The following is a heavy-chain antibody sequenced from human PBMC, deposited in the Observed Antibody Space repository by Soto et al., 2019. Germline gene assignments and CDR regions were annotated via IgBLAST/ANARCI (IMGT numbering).Heavy chain of an antibody. CDR1: GFTFSDSF. CDR2: ISGRDGNI. V-gene: IGHV3-11*01. J-gene: IGHJ6*03. CDR3: AWDQGPNDIAV. Sequence: QVQLVESGGGLVKPGGSLRLSCAASGFTFSDSFMSWSRQTPGKGLEWLSYISGRDGNIYYADSVRGRFTISRDNAKNSLYLQMHRLRAEETAVYYCAWDQGPNDIAVWGKGTTVTVS.